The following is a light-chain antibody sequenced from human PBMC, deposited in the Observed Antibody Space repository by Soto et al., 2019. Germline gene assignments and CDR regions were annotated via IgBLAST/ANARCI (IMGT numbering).Light chain of an antibody. J-gene: IGLJ3*02. CDR1: SSDVGGYNY. CDR3: SSYTRSNTGV. Sequence: QSALTQPASVSGSPGQSITISCTGASSDVGGYNYVYWYQQHPGKAPKLIIYEVSNRPSGVSNRFSGSKSGNTASLTISGLQAEDEDDYYCSSYTRSNTGVFGGGTKLTVL. CDR2: EVS. V-gene: IGLV2-14*01.